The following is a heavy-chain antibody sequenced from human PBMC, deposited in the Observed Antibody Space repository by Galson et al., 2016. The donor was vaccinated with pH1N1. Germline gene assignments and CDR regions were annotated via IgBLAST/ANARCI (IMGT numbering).Heavy chain of an antibody. J-gene: IGHJ3*02. Sequence: QSGAEVKKPGESLKISCKASGYTFTTYWIAWVRQVPGKGLEWVGVVNPGGSSIRYSPPFQGQVTISSDNSISTAYLQWISLKASDTAPYYCARQYDFGDYRGDAFDIWGQGTMVIVSS. CDR1: GYTFTTYW. V-gene: IGHV5-51*03. CDR3: ARQYDFGDYRGDAFDI. D-gene: IGHD4-17*01. CDR2: VNPGGSSI.